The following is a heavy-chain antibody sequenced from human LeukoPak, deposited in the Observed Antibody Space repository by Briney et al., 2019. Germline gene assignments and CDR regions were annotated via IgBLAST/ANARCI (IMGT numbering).Heavy chain of an antibody. D-gene: IGHD6-6*01. CDR2: IKQDGSQR. CDR3: AGRGGSSSRRSPIDY. V-gene: IGHV3-7*01. J-gene: IGHJ4*02. CDR1: GFTFSDYW. Sequence: GGSLRLSCTASGFTFSDYWMTWVRQAPGKGPEWVANIKQDGSQRYYVDSVRGRFTISRDNAKNSLFLQMNGLRAEDTAVYYCAGRGGSSSRRSPIDYWGQGTLVTISS.